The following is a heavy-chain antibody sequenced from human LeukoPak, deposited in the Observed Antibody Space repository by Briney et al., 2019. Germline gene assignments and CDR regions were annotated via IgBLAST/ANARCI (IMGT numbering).Heavy chain of an antibody. CDR1: GFTFTNSA. J-gene: IGHJ4*02. CDR2: VSGSGGNT. CDR3: AKTSSPYYGDYEL. D-gene: IGHD4-17*01. V-gene: IGHV3-23*01. Sequence: TGGSLRLSCAASGFTFTNSAMTWVRQAPGKGLEWVSTVSGSGGNTYYADSVKGRFTISRDNSENTLYLQMNSLRAEDTAVYYCAKTSSPYYGDYELWGQGTLVTVSS.